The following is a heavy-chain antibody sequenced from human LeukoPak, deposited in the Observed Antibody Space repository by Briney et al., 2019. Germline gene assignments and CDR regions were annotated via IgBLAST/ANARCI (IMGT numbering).Heavy chain of an antibody. CDR1: GGSLTGYY. CDR2: IDHSGST. CDR3: ARGYCSGGNCQVFDF. D-gene: IGHD2-15*01. Sequence: SETLSLTCAVYGGSLTGYYWSWIRQPPGKGLEWIGEIDHSGSTKYNASLKTRVTISVDTSKNQFSLKLSSVTAADTAVYYCARGYCSGGNCQVFDFWGRGTLVTVSS. J-gene: IGHJ4*02. V-gene: IGHV4-34*01.